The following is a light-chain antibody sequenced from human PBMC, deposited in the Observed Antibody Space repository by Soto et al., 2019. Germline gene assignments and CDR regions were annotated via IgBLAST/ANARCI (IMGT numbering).Light chain of an antibody. Sequence: QSVLTQPASVSGSPGQSITISCTGTSSDVGGYNYVSWYQQHPGKAPKLMIYDVNNWPSGVSNRFSGSKSGNTASLTISGLQAEDEDDYYCSSYTSSSPWYVFGTGTKVTVL. CDR1: SSDVGGYNY. J-gene: IGLJ1*01. CDR2: DVN. CDR3: SSYTSSSPWYV. V-gene: IGLV2-14*01.